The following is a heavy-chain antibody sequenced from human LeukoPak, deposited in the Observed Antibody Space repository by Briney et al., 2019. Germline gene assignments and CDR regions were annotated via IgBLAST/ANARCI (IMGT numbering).Heavy chain of an antibody. Sequence: PSETLSLTCTVSGGSISSYYWSWVRQPPGKGLEWIGYTYYSGSTNYNPSLKSRVTISVDTSKNQFSLKLSSVTAADTAVYYCARERTVVTEYWYFDLWGRGTLVTVSS. CDR1: GGSISSYY. D-gene: IGHD4-23*01. CDR3: ARERTVVTEYWYFDL. CDR2: TYYSGST. J-gene: IGHJ2*01. V-gene: IGHV4-59*01.